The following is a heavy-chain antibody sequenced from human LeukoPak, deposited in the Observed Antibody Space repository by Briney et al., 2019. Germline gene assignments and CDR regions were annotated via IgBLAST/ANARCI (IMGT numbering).Heavy chain of an antibody. CDR1: GYTFTGYF. D-gene: IGHD3-10*01. CDR2: INPNSGDT. J-gene: IGHJ4*02. V-gene: IGHV1-2*02. Sequence: GASVKASCKASGYTFTGYFMRWVRQAPGQGLEWMGWINPNSGDTNYAQKFQGRVTMTRDTSISTAYMELSRLRSDDTAVYYCARDSYPTYYFDSGPYHAYWGQGTLVTVSS. CDR3: ARDSYPTYYFDSGPYHAY.